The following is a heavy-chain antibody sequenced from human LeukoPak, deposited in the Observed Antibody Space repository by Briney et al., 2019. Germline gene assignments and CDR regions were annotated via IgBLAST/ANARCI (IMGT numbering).Heavy chain of an antibody. V-gene: IGHV3-30*02. CDR1: GFTFSSYG. CDR3: ATTSGQYCSGGSCYSQHYYYYYYMDV. J-gene: IGHJ6*03. CDR2: IRYDGSNK. D-gene: IGHD2-15*01. Sequence: PGGSLRLSYAASGFTFSSYGMHWVRQAPGKGLEWVAFIRYDGSNKYYADSVKGRFTISRDNSKNTLYLQMNSLRAEDTAVYYCATTSGQYCSGGSCYSQHYYYYYYMDVWGKGTTVTISS.